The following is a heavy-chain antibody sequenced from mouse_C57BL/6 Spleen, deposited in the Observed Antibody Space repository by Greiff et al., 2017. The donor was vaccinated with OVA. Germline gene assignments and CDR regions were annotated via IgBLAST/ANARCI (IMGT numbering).Heavy chain of an antibody. CDR1: GFTFSSYG. J-gene: IGHJ2*01. V-gene: IGHV5-6*02. Sequence: EVMLVESGGDLVKPGGSLKLSCAASGFTFSSYGMSWVRQTPDKRLEWVATISSGGSYTYYPDSVKGRFTISRDNAKNTLYLQMSSLKSEDTAMYYCARRGALYYFDYWGQGTTLTVSS. CDR2: ISSGGSYT. CDR3: ARRGALYYFDY.